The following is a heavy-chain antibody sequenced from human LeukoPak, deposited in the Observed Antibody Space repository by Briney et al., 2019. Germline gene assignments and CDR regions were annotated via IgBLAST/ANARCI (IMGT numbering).Heavy chain of an antibody. CDR3: AKMGIAAAGTYYYGMDV. CDR2: ISGSGGST. Sequence: GGSLRLSCAASGFTFSSYWMHWVRQAPGKGLEWVSAISGSGGSTYYADSVKGRFTISRDNSKNTLYLQMNSLRAEDTAVYYCAKMGIAAAGTYYYGMDVWGQGTTVTVSS. CDR1: GFTFSSYW. D-gene: IGHD6-13*01. J-gene: IGHJ6*02. V-gene: IGHV3-23*01.